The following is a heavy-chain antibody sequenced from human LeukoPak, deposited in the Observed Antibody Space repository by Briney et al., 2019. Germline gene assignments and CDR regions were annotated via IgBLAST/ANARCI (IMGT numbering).Heavy chain of an antibody. D-gene: IGHD6-19*01. CDR1: GFTFSSYW. V-gene: IGHV3-74*01. Sequence: PGGSLRLSCAASGFTFSSYWMHWVRQAPGKGLVWVSRINSDGSSTSYADSVKGRLTISRDNAKNTLYLQMNSLRADDTAVYYRALCSLRYSSGWYVFDYWGQGTLVTVSP. J-gene: IGHJ4*02. CDR3: ALCSLRYSSGWYVFDY. CDR2: INSDGSST.